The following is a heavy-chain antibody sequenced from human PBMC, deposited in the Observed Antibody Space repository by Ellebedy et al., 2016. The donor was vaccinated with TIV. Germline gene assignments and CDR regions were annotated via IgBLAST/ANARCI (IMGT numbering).Heavy chain of an antibody. D-gene: IGHD5-18*01. Sequence: GGSLRLXXGASGFTFDDYGMTWVRQAPGKGLEWVSGINWNGGSRGYPDSVKGRFTISRDNAKNSLYLQMNSLRVDDTALYYCARRYGYSYGHIDSWGQGTLVTVSS. J-gene: IGHJ4*02. V-gene: IGHV3-20*03. CDR1: GFTFDDYG. CDR2: INWNGGSR. CDR3: ARRYGYSYGHIDS.